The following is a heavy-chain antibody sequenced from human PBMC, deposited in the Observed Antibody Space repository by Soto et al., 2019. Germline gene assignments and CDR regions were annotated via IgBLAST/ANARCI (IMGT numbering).Heavy chain of an antibody. CDR2: IYSGGTT. V-gene: IGHV3-53*01. Sequence: EVQLVESGGGLIQPGGSLRLSCAASGFTVTSNYMNWVRQAPGKGLEWVSVIYSGGTTYYADSVKGRFTISRDNSKNTLYLQMNTLRAEDTAVYYCTREGLVGTTRYWYFDLWGRGTLVTVSS. J-gene: IGHJ2*01. D-gene: IGHD1-26*01. CDR1: GFTVTSNY. CDR3: TREGLVGTTRYWYFDL.